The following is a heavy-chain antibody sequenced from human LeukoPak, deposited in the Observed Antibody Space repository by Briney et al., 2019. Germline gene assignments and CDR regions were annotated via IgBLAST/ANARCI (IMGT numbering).Heavy chain of an antibody. CDR1: GFTFSSYW. CDR3: ARPRVDTAMAYYFDY. D-gene: IGHD5-18*01. J-gene: IGHJ4*02. V-gene: IGHV3-30*03. Sequence: GGSLRLSCAASGFTFSSYWMHWVRQAPGKGLEWVAVISYDGSNKYYADSVKGRFTISRDNSKNTLYLQMNSLRAEDTAVYYCARPRVDTAMAYYFDYWGQGTLVTVSS. CDR2: ISYDGSNK.